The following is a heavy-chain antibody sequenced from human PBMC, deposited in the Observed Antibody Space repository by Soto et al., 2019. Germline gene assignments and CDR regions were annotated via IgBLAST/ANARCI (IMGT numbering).Heavy chain of an antibody. J-gene: IGHJ5*02. CDR3: ARGPRYGFWSGPTPGSLVH. Sequence: GESLKISFVGSGYSFTRYWIGWVLQMPGKGLEWMVIFYPGDSDTIYSPSVQGQVAISADTSISTAYLLLRSLKSSDTALSYFARGPRYGFWSGPTPGSLVHWGQGTLVTVSS. V-gene: IGHV5-51*01. D-gene: IGHD3-3*01. CDR2: FYPGDSDT. CDR1: GYSFTRYW.